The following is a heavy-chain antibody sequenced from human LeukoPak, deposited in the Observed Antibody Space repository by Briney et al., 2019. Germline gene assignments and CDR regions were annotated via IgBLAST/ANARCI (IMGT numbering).Heavy chain of an antibody. V-gene: IGHV3-30*04. Sequence: GGSLRLSCAASAFTFSGYAMHWVRQAPGKGLEWVALISYDGSNKYYADSVKGRFTISRDNSKNTLYLQMNSLRAEDTAVYYCARDDYDSSGYLVYWGQGTLVTVSS. J-gene: IGHJ4*02. D-gene: IGHD3-22*01. CDR2: ISYDGSNK. CDR3: ARDDYDSSGYLVY. CDR1: AFTFSGYA.